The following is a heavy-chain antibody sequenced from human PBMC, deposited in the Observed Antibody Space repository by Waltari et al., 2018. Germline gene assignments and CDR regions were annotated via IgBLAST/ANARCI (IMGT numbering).Heavy chain of an antibody. CDR1: GFTFVNNG. Sequence: EVQLVESGGGVVQPGGSLRLSCAASGFTFVNNGLNWVRQAPGKGLEWVSFISGSGSAKNYADSVKGRFTISRDNARNSLFLQMDSLRAEDTAVYYCARLPHDSQPGPGGQGTLVTVSS. CDR3: ARLPHDSQPGP. J-gene: IGHJ5*02. D-gene: IGHD1-1*01. CDR2: ISGSGSAK. V-gene: IGHV3-48*03.